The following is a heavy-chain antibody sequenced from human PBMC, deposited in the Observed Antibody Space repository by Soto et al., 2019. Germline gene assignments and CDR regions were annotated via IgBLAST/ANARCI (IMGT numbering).Heavy chain of an antibody. CDR3: AREGFLWADC. CDR1: GYTFSSYG. CDR2: ISTNNGDT. V-gene: IGHV1-18*01. D-gene: IGHD3-10*01. J-gene: IGHJ4*02. Sequence: QVQLVQSGAEVKKPGASVKVSCKASGYTFSSYGISWVRQAPGQGLEWMGWISTNNGDTHFAQNLQDRLTITTDTSTSTAYIELRSLRSDDTAVYYCAREGFLWADCWGQGTLITVSS.